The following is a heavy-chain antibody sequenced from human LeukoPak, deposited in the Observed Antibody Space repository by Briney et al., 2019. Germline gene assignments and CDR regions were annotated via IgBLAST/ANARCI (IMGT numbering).Heavy chain of an antibody. CDR1: GGSTNSYY. D-gene: IGHD2-2*01. Sequence: SETLSPTCSVSGGSTNSYYWSWIRQSGGKGLEWIGRIYSSGSTVYNPSLNSRLTMSIDTSKNQFSLTLKSVTATDTAVYYCARVKASSTSWTFDQWGQGALVTVSS. V-gene: IGHV4-4*07. CDR2: IYSSGST. J-gene: IGHJ4*02. CDR3: ARVKASSTSWTFDQ.